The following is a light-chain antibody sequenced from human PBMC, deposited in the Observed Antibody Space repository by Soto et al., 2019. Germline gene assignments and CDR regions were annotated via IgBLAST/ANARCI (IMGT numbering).Light chain of an antibody. CDR1: SSNIGAGYD. CDR3: QSYDSSLSGSV. V-gene: IGLV1-40*01. Sequence: QSVLTQPPSVSGAPGQRVTISCTGSSSNIGAGYDVHWYQQLPGTAAKLLIYGNSNRPSGVSDRFSGSKSGTSASLAITGILAEDEADYYCQSYDSSLSGSVFGGGTKLTVL. CDR2: GNS. J-gene: IGLJ2*01.